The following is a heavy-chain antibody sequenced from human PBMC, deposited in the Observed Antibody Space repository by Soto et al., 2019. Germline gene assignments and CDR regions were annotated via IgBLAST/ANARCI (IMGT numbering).Heavy chain of an antibody. D-gene: IGHD3-10*01. J-gene: IGHJ4*02. CDR3: ARDGYDGSGSPYPAY. V-gene: IGHV4-59*01. CDR1: GGSMSVFF. CDR2: VYYLGST. Sequence: PSETLPLTCSVSGGSMSVFFWSWIRQSPERGLEWIGYVYYLGSTDYNPSLKSRVTISVDTSKRQFSLRLSSVTAADAAIYYCARDGYDGSGSPYPAYWGPGTQVTVSS.